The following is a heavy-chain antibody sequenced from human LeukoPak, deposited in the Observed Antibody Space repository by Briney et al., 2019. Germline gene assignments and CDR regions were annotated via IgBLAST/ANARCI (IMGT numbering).Heavy chain of an antibody. CDR3: ANELFTGWHGWFDP. CDR1: GFIFSNYA. D-gene: IGHD6-19*01. CDR2: ISVSGDST. Sequence: GGSLRLSCAASGFIFSNYAMTWVRQAPGKGLEWVSGISVSGDSTLYADSVQGRFTISRDNSKNTVYLQMNSLRAEDTATYYCANELFTGWHGWFDPWGQGTLVTVSS. V-gene: IGHV3-23*01. J-gene: IGHJ5*02.